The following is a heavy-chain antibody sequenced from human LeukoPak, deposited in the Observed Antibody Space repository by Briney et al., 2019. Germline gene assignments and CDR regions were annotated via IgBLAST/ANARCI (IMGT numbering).Heavy chain of an antibody. V-gene: IGHV4-34*01. CDR3: ARGHSSSLIYYYYGMDV. D-gene: IGHD6-6*01. Sequence: SETLSLTCAVYGGSFSGYYWSWIRQPPGKGLEWIGEINHSGSTNYNPSLKSRVTISVDTSKNQFSLKLSSVTAADTAVYYCARGHSSSLIYYYYGMDVWGQGTTVTVSS. CDR1: GGSFSGYY. CDR2: INHSGST. J-gene: IGHJ6*02.